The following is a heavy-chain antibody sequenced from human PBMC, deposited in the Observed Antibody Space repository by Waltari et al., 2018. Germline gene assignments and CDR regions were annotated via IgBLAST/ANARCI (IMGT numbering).Heavy chain of an antibody. CDR3: ARDSTRRFDY. J-gene: IGHJ4*02. Sequence: EVQLVESGGGLVQPGGSLRLSCAASGFGLSGYWMRWGRLGAGEGLEWVASINEDGSEKQYVDSVKGRFTISRDNAKNSLYLQMNSLRADDTAVYYCARDSTRRFDYWGQGTLVTVSS. V-gene: IGHV3-7*01. D-gene: IGHD6-6*01. CDR1: GFGLSGYW. CDR2: INEDGSEK.